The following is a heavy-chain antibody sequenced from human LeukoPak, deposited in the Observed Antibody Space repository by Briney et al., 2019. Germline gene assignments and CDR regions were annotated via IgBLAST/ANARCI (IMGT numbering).Heavy chain of an antibody. CDR1: GFVFNNYA. D-gene: IGHD3-3*01. Sequence: PGGSLRLSCTTSGFVFNNYAMTWVRQVPGKGLEWVASISGRGTTKYYGDSVKGRFTISRDNVTKTMFPQMSSLRGEDSAIYFCARRFCNGARCWGGFDYWGPGTLVTVS. CDR3: ARRFCNGARCWGGFDY. J-gene: IGHJ4*01. CDR2: ISGRGTTK. V-gene: IGHV3-23*01.